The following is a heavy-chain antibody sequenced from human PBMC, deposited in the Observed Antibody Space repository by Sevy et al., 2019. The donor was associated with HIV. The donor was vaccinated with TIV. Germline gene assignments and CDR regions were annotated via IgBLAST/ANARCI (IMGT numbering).Heavy chain of an antibody. V-gene: IGHV3-30*18. D-gene: IGHD2-15*01. J-gene: IGHJ4*02. CDR1: GFSFSDYR. CDR2: ISYDGRNNK. CDR3: AKDGLGYCSGGSCYSDY. Sequence: GGSLRLSCAASGFSFSDYRMHWVRQAPGKGLEWVAVISYDGRNNKYNADSVKGRFTISRDNSKNTLYLQMNSLRAEDTAVYYCAKDGLGYCSGGSCYSDYWGQGTLVTVSS.